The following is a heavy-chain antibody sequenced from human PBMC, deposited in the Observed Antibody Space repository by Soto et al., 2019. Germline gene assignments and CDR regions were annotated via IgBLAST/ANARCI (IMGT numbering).Heavy chain of an antibody. J-gene: IGHJ4*02. Sequence: PGCSLRLFCPASGVTFSSDAMSWVRKPPGTGLGWVSAISGSGGSTYYAHCVKGRFTIYRENSENALCLQTNSLRGEDTAGYYCAKYYGSSGYYLRYFDYWGQITLVTDSS. D-gene: IGHD3-22*01. CDR1: GVTFSSDA. CDR3: AKYYGSSGYYLRYFDY. CDR2: ISGSGGST. V-gene: IGHV3-23*01.